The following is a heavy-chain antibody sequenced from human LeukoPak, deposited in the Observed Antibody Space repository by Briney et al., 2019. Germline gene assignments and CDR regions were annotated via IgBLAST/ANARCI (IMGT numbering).Heavy chain of an antibody. V-gene: IGHV3-74*01. Sequence: GGSLRLSCAASGFTFSKYWMLWVRQAPGKGLESVSRINTDGTVTTYADSVKGRFTVSRDNADNTMFLQMNSVRDEDTAVYYCARGPTLIGVAGTWPLDYWGQGTLVIVSS. D-gene: IGHD6-19*01. CDR1: GFTFSKYW. J-gene: IGHJ4*02. CDR2: INTDGTVT. CDR3: ARGPTLIGVAGTWPLDY.